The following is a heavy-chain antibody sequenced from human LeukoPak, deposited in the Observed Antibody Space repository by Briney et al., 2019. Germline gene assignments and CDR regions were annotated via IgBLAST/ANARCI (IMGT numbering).Heavy chain of an antibody. D-gene: IGHD4-17*01. CDR1: GFTFSSYA. CDR3: AKDSIYDYGDYEFDY. CDR2: IGGSGGST. J-gene: IGHJ4*02. V-gene: IGHV3-23*01. Sequence: GGSLRLSCAASGFTFSSYAMSWVRQAPGKGLEWVSAIGGSGGSTYYADSVKGRFTISRDNSKNTLYLQMNSLRAEDTAVYYCAKDSIYDYGDYEFDYWGQGTLVTVSS.